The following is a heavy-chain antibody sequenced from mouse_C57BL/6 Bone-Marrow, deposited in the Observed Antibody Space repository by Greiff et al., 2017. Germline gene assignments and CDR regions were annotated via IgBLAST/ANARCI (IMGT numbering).Heavy chain of an antibody. CDR3: ARPIYYCGCCDY. D-gene: IGHD1-1*01. V-gene: IGHV5-6*01. CDR1: GFTFSGYG. CDR2: ISSDRSCT. Sequence: EVNLVESGGDLVKPGGSLKLSCAASGFTFSGYGMSWVRQTPDKRLEWVATISSDRSCTYYPDSVKGRITISRDNAKNTLYLQMSSLKFEYTAMYYCARPIYYCGCCDYWGQGTTLTVSS. J-gene: IGHJ2*01.